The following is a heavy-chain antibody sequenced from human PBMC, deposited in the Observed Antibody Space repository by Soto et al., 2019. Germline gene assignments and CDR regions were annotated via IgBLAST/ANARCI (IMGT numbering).Heavy chain of an antibody. CDR3: AKVDDYYYGMDV. J-gene: IGHJ6*02. CDR2: ISYDGSNK. V-gene: IGHV3-30*18. Sequence: QVQLVESGGGVVQPGRSLRLSCAASGFTFSSYGMHWVRQAPGQGLEWVAVISYDGSNKYYADSVKGRFTISRDNSKNTLYLQMNSLRAEDTAVYYCAKVDDYYYGMDVWGQGTTVTVSS. CDR1: GFTFSSYG.